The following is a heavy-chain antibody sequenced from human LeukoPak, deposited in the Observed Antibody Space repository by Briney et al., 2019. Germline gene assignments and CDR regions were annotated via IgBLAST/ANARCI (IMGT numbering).Heavy chain of an antibody. D-gene: IGHD1-1*01. CDR1: GYTFTGYY. J-gene: IGHJ5*02. V-gene: IGHV1-2*02. CDR2: INPNSGGT. CDR3: ARVAVQLERQRRVYNWFDP. Sequence: ASVKVSCKASGYTFTGYYMHWVRQAPGQGLEWMGWINPNSGGTNYAQKFQGRVTMTRDTSISTAYMELSRLRSDDTAVYYCARVAVQLERQRRVYNWFDPWGQGTLVTVSS.